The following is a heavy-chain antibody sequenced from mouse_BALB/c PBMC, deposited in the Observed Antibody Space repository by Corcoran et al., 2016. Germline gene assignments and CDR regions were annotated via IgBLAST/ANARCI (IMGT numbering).Heavy chain of an antibody. CDR3: ARLYPGIAMDY. CDR1: GYTFTSYV. Sequence: EVQLQQSGPELVKPGASVKMSGKASGYTFTSYVIHLVKQKPRQGLELIGYINPYNDGTKYNEKFIGKATLTSDKSSSTAYMELSSLTSEDSSVYYCARLYPGIAMDYWGQGTSVTVSS. CDR2: INPYNDGT. J-gene: IGHJ4*01. V-gene: IGHV1S136*01.